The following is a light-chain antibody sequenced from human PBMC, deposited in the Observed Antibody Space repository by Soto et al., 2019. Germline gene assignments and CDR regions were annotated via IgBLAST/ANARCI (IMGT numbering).Light chain of an antibody. J-gene: IGKJ1*01. CDR1: QSVSSSS. CDR2: GAS. V-gene: IGKV3-20*01. CDR3: QQYGSSPLCT. Sequence: EIVLTQSPDTLSVPPGERATLSCRASQSVSSSSLAWYQQKPGQAPRLLIYGASNRATGIPDRFSGSGSGTDFTLTISRLEPEDFAVYYCQQYGSSPLCTFGQGTKVEIK.